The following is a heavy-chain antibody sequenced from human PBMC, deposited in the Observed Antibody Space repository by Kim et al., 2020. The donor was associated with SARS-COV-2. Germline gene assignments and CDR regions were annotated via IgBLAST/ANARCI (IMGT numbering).Heavy chain of an antibody. Sequence: CQGRVTITADKSTSTAYMELSSLRSEDTAVYYCARENGYYYDSSGYYLDYWGQGTLVTVSS. D-gene: IGHD3-22*01. CDR3: ARENGYYYDSSGYYLDY. J-gene: IGHJ4*02. V-gene: IGHV1-69*04.